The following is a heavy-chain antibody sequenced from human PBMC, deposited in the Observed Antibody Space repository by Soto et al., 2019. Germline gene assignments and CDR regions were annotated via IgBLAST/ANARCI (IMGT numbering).Heavy chain of an antibody. CDR2: IRAYNGNT. CDR3: ARVIAVAGTGYFFDY. CDR1: GYTFTSYG. D-gene: IGHD6-19*01. Sequence: QVQLVQSGAEVKKPGASVKVSCKASGYTFTSYGISWVRQAPGQGLEGMGWIRAYNGNTNYAQKPQVRVTMTTDTSTSTAYMELRSLRSDDTAVYYCARVIAVAGTGYFFDYWGQGTLVTVSS. V-gene: IGHV1-18*04. J-gene: IGHJ4*02.